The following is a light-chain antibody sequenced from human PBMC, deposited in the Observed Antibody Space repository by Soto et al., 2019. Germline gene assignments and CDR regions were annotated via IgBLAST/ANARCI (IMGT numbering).Light chain of an antibody. J-gene: IGKJ1*01. CDR1: QSVSSF. CDR2: DAS. CDR3: QQRSSWPVT. V-gene: IGKV3-11*01. Sequence: EIVLTQSPATLSLSPGERATLSCRASQSVSSFLAWYQQKPGQAPRLLIYDASSRATGIPARFSGSGSGTDFTLTISSLEPVDFAVYFCQQRSSWPVTFGQGTRVVIK.